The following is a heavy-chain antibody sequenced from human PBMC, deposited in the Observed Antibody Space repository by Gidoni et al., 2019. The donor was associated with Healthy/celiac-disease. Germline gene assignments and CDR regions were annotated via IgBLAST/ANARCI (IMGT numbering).Heavy chain of an antibody. CDR2: ISYDGSNK. D-gene: IGHD5-18*01. J-gene: IGHJ4*02. CDR1: GFTFSSYA. CDR3: ARDEGYSYGYGYFDY. V-gene: IGHV3-30-3*01. Sequence: QVQLVESGGGVVQPGRSLRLSCAASGFTFSSYAMHWVRQAPGKGLEWVAVISYDGSNKYYADAVKGRFTISRDNSKNTLYLQMNSLRAEDTAVYYCARDEGYSYGYGYFDYWGQGTLVTVSS.